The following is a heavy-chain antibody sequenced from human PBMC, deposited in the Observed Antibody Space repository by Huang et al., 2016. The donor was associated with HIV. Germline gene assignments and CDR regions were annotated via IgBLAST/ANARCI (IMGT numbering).Heavy chain of an antibody. Sequence: QVKLVQSGAEVKKHGASVKISCKASGYTFTTYHLHWVRQAPGQGLELMGRFNPSGARTRYAQTFQGRVTMTSDTSTSTVYMELSSLTPEDTAVYYCARALLLFGLGSPLDFWGQGSLVTVSS. CDR1: GYTFTTYH. CDR3: ARALLLFGLGSPLDF. J-gene: IGHJ4*02. CDR2: FNPSGART. D-gene: IGHD3-10*01. V-gene: IGHV1-46*01.